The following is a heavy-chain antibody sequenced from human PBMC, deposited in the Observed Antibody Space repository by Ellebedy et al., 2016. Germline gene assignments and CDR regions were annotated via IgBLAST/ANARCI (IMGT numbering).Heavy chain of an antibody. CDR3: ARGQSSFHY. J-gene: IGHJ4*02. Sequence: SETLSLTCTVSGVSLTSGGDYWIWIRNPPGTGLEGIGYIYYSGNTYYNPSLKSRVTISVDTSENQFSLRLSSVTAADTAVYYCARGQSSFHYWGQGTLVTVSS. D-gene: IGHD5-24*01. CDR2: IYYSGNT. CDR1: GVSLTSGGDY. V-gene: IGHV4-31*03.